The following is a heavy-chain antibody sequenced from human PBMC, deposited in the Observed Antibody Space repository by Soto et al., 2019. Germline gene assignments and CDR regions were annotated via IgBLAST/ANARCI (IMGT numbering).Heavy chain of an antibody. D-gene: IGHD3-10*01. CDR3: AGGGVRGVITRTRDYYGMDV. CDR1: GYSFTIYW. CDR2: IYPGDSDT. V-gene: IGHV5-51*01. Sequence: GESEKSSCKGSGYSFTIYWIGWVRQMPGKGLEWMGIIYPGDSDTRYSPSFQGQVTISADKSISTAYLQWSSLKASDTAMYYCAGGGVRGVITRTRDYYGMDVWGQGTTVTVS. J-gene: IGHJ6*02.